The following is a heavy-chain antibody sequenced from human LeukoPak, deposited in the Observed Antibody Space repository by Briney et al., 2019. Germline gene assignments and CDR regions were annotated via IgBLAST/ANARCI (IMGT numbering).Heavy chain of an antibody. CDR1: GFTFSSYA. Sequence: GRSLRLSCAASGFTFSSYARHWVRQAPGKGLEWVAVISYDGSNKYYADSVKGRFTMSRHNSKTTLYLQLNSLRAEDTAVYYCARARAVAGLYYFYYWGQRTLVSSSS. CDR2: ISYDGSNK. V-gene: IGHV3-30*04. CDR3: ARARAVAGLYYFYY. D-gene: IGHD6-19*01. J-gene: IGHJ4*02.